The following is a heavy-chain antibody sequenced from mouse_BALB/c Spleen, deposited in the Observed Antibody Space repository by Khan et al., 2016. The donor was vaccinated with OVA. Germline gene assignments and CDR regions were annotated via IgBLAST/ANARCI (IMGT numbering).Heavy chain of an antibody. CDR3: ARGRGNYDY. CDR2: RSYSGST. Sequence: EVQLQESGPGLVKPSQSLSLTCTVTGYSITSDYAWNWIRQFPGNKLEWMGYRSYSGSTSYNPSLKSRIAITRDTSKNPFFLQLNSVTTEDTATYYCARGRGNYDYWGQGTTLTVSS. D-gene: IGHD2-1*01. V-gene: IGHV3-2*02. CDR1: GYSITSDYA. J-gene: IGHJ2*01.